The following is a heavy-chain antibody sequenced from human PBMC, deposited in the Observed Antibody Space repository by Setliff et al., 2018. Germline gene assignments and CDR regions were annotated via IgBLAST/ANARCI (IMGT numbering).Heavy chain of an antibody. CDR1: GFAFTSYD. CDR3: ATSTITTYYFDY. CDR2: INNGGVSA. J-gene: IGHJ4*01. Sequence: PGGSLRLPCVTSGFAFTSYDMTWVRQAPGKGLEWVASINNGGVSADYTDSVKGRFTISRDNSRNTLYLQMKSLRAEDTAIYYCATSTITTYYFDYWGHGTLVTVSS. D-gene: IGHD4-4*01. V-gene: IGHV3-23*01.